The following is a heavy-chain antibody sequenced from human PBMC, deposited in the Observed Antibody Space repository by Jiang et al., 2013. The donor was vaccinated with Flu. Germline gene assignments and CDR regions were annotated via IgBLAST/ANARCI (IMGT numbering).Heavy chain of an antibody. Sequence: LLKPSETLSLTCAVYGGSFSGYYWSWIRQPPGKGLEWIGEINHSGSTNYNPSLKSRVTISVDTSKNQFSLKLSSVTAADTAVYYCAREPQPGAMVVHDAFDIWGQGTMVTVSS. D-gene: IGHD4/OR15-4a*01. CDR2: INHSGST. V-gene: IGHV4-34*01. CDR3: AREPQPGAMVVHDAFDI. J-gene: IGHJ3*02. CDR1: GGSFSGYY.